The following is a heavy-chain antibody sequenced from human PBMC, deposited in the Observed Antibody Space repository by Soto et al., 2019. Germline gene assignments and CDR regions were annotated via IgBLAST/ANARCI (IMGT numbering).Heavy chain of an antibody. J-gene: IGHJ4*02. CDR3: ARVIGKLWSQFDX. Sequence: SDTLSLTFTVSGGSISGVGYYWSWIRQHPGKGLEWIGYIYYSGSTYYNPSLKSRVTISVETSKNQFSLKLSSVTAADTAVYYCARVIGKLWSQFDXWGQVTPFTVSX. CDR1: GGSISGVGYY. D-gene: IGHD5-18*01. CDR2: IYYSGST. V-gene: IGHV4-31*03.